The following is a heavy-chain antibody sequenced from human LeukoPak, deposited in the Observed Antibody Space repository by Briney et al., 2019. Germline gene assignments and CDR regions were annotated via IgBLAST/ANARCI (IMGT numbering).Heavy chain of an antibody. D-gene: IGHD3-9*01. J-gene: IGHJ4*02. V-gene: IGHV1-18*01. CDR1: VYRFPTYG. CDR3: GRVYYDILTGFPSYSDY. CDR2: INIDDGNT. Sequence: GASVKVSCKASVYRFPTYGIHWVRQAPGQGLEWMGWINIDDGNTEYAQKFHGRVTLTRDTSTSIAYMELRSLTSDDTALYYCGRVYYDILTGFPSYSDYWGQGTLVTVSS.